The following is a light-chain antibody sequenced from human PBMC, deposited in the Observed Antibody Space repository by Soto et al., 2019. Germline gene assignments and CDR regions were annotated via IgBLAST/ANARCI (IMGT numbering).Light chain of an antibody. Sequence: EIVLTQSPGTLSLSPGERATLSCRASQSVSSSYLAWYQQKPGQAPRLLIYGASGRATGIPDRFSGSGSGTDFTLTSSRLEPEDFAVYYCQQYGRSPPMYTFGQGTKLEIK. CDR1: QSVSSSY. CDR2: GAS. CDR3: QQYGRSPPMYT. V-gene: IGKV3-20*01. J-gene: IGKJ2*01.